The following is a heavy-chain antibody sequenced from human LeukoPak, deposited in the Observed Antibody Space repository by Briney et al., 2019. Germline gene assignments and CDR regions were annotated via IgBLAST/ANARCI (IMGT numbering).Heavy chain of an antibody. CDR1: GGSITSYY. V-gene: IGHV4-59*01. CDR2: IYYSGNT. CDR3: AREDGSTSLFDY. Sequence: SETLSLTCTVSGGSITSYYWSWIRQPPGKGLEWIGYIYYSGNTNYNPSLKSRVTISVDTSKNQFSLKLSSVTAADTAVYYCAREDGSTSLFDYWGQGTLVTVSS. J-gene: IGHJ4*02. D-gene: IGHD5-24*01.